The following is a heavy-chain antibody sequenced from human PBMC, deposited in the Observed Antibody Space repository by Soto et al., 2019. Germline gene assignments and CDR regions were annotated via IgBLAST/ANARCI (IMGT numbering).Heavy chain of an antibody. CDR3: ARTRTPSDYYFYYGMDV. CDR2: ISYDGSNK. Sequence: GGSLRLSCAASGFTFSRYGMHWVRQAPGKGLEWVAVISYDGSNKYYADSVKGRFAISRDNSKNTLYVQMNSLRGGDTAVYYCARTRTPSDYYFYYGMDVWGQGTTVTVSS. J-gene: IGHJ6*02. V-gene: IGHV3-30*09. CDR1: GFTFSRYG.